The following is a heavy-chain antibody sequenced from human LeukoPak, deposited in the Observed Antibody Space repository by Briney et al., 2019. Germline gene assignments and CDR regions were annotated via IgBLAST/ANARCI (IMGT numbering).Heavy chain of an antibody. D-gene: IGHD6-13*01. Sequence: PGGSLRLSCAASGLTFTSYYMHWVRQAPGQGLEWMGIINPSGGSTSYAQKFQGRVTMTRDTSTSTVYMELSSLRSEDTAVYYCARDLGHSRYSYYYGMDVWGQGTTVTVSS. V-gene: IGHV1-46*01. CDR2: INPSGGST. J-gene: IGHJ6*02. CDR3: ARDLGHSRYSYYYGMDV. CDR1: GLTFTSYY.